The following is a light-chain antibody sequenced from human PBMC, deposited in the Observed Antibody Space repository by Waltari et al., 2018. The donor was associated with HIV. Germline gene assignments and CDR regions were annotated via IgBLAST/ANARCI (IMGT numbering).Light chain of an antibody. CDR2: RDD. V-gene: IGLV1-47*01. CDR1: NSTIGSNS. J-gene: IGLJ3*02. CDR3: AVWDDSLRGGV. Sequence: QSVVTQPPSASGTPGPRVVISCSGINSTIGSNSVNWYQQVPGAAPKSLIYRDDQRFSGVPDRFSGSKSATSAALAISELRSEDEADYYCAVWDDSLRGGVFGGGTKLTVL.